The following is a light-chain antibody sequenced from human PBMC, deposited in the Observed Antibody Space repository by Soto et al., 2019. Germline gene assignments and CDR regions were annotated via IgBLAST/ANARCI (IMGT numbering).Light chain of an antibody. CDR2: GVN. CDR3: TSYTKDTTYV. J-gene: IGLJ1*01. CDR1: YSDIGAFDS. Sequence: QSVLAQPASVSGSPGQSITVSCTGTYSDIGAFDSVSWYQHHPGRAPKLLIFGVNRRPSGISYRFSASRSGNTASLTISGLQAEDEADYYSTSYTKDTTYVFGTGTKVTVL. V-gene: IGLV2-14*01.